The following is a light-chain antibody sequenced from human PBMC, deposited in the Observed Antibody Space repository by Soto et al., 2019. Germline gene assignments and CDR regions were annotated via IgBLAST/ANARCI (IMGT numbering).Light chain of an antibody. CDR2: EVS. CDR1: SSDVGGYNY. J-gene: IGLJ1*01. V-gene: IGLV2-14*01. CDR3: SSYTSSSALVV. Sequence: QPASVSGSPGQSITISCTGTSSDVGGYNYVSWYQQHPGKAPKRMIYEVSNRTSGVSNRFSGSKSGNTASLTISGLQAEDEADYYCSSYTSSSALVVFGTGTKLTVL.